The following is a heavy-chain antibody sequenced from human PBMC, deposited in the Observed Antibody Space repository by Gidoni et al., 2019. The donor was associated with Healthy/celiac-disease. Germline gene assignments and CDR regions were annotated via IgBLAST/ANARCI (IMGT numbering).Heavy chain of an antibody. Sequence: TSYADSVKGRFTISRDNAKNTLYLQMNSLRAEDTAGYYCAREGSYDSSGYYYGWYAFDIWGQGTMVTVSS. V-gene: IGHV3-74*01. CDR3: AREGSYDSSGYYYGWYAFDI. D-gene: IGHD3-22*01. CDR2: T. J-gene: IGHJ3*02.